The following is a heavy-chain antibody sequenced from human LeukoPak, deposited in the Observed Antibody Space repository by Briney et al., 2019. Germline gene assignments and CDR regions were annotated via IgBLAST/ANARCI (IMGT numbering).Heavy chain of an antibody. CDR3: AREYHRFYYYYMDV. J-gene: IGHJ6*03. Sequence: GSLRLSCAASGFTFSSHGMSWIRQPPGKGLEWIGEINHSGSTNYNPSLKSRVTISVDTSKNQFSLKLSSVTAADTAVYYCAREYHRFYYYYMDVWGKGTTVTVSS. V-gene: IGHV4-34*01. CDR1: GFTFSSHG. D-gene: IGHD2-2*01. CDR2: INHSGST.